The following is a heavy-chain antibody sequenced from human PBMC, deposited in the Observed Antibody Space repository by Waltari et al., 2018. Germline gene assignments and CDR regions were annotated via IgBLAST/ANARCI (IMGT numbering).Heavy chain of an antibody. CDR3: ARENSSGYYTFESYYYYGMDV. V-gene: IGHV4-38-2*02. CDR2: IYHSGST. CDR1: GYSISSGYY. J-gene: IGHJ6*02. Sequence: QVQLQESGPGLVKPSETLSLTCAVSGYSISSGYYWGWIRQPPGKGLAWIGSIYHSGSTYYNPSLKSRVTISVDTSKNQFSLKRSSVTAADTAVYYCARENSSGYYTFESYYYYGMDVWGQGTTVTVSS. D-gene: IGHD3-22*01.